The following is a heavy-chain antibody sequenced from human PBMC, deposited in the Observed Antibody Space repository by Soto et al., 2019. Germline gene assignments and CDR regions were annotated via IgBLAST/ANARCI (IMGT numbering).Heavy chain of an antibody. CDR2: IKQDGSEK. D-gene: IGHD2-2*03. Sequence: GGSLRLSCAASGFSFSSYWMSWVRQAPGKGLEWVANIKQDGSEKYYVDSVEGRFTISRDNAKNSLYLQMNSLRAEDTAVYYCARDLGYCSSTSCRDYYGMDVWGQGTTVTVSS. CDR3: ARDLGYCSSTSCRDYYGMDV. CDR1: GFSFSSYW. J-gene: IGHJ6*02. V-gene: IGHV3-7*03.